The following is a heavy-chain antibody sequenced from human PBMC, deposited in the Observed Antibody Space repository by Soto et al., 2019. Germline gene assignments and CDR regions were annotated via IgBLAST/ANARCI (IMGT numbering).Heavy chain of an antibody. CDR2: ISHDGRNN. D-gene: IGHD2-15*01. V-gene: IGHV3-30*03. J-gene: IGHJ3*02. CDR1: GFTLSTYD. CDR3: ARDREDEGGTSGALDM. Sequence: QVQVVESGGGVVQHGRSLRLSCGASGFTLSTYDMHWVLQAPGKGLELVADISHDGRNNDYAASVKGRFTSSRDNSTSTLSLQLSSLCPADTAVYNCARDREDEGGTSGALDMWGLGAMVAVSS.